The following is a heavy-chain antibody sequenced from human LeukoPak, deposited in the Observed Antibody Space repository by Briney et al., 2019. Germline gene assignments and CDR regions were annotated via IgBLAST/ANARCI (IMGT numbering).Heavy chain of an antibody. CDR1: GFTVSSNY. CDR2: ITTTDRTI. Sequence: GGSLRLSCAASGFTVSSNYMSWIRQAPGKGLEWVSYITTTDRTIYYATSVKGRFTISRDNAQNSLYLQMNSLRAEDTAVYYCARVRSSWTKIDYWGQGTLATVSS. V-gene: IGHV3-11*01. J-gene: IGHJ4*02. D-gene: IGHD6-13*01. CDR3: ARVRSSWTKIDY.